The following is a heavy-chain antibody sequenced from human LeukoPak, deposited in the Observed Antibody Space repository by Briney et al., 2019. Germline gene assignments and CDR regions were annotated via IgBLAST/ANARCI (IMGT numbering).Heavy chain of an antibody. CDR3: ARAYGMDV. CDR1: GFTFSSYA. J-gene: IGHJ6*02. V-gene: IGHV3-9*01. CDR2: ISWNSGSI. Sequence: SLRLSCAASGFTFSSYAMSWVRQPPGKGLEWVSGISWNSGSIGYADSVKGRFTISRDNAKNSLYLQMNSLRAEDTALYYCARAYGMDVWGQGTTVTVSS.